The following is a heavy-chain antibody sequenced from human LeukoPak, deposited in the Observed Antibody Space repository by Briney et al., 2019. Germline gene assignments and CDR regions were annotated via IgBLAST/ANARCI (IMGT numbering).Heavy chain of an antibody. CDR1: GYTFTSYD. CDR2: MNPNSGNT. J-gene: IGHJ3*02. CDR3: ARELAAAEAFDI. D-gene: IGHD6-13*01. Sequence: ASVKVSCKASGYTFTSYDINWVRQATGQGLEWMGWMNPNSGNTGYAQKFQGRVTITRNTSISTAYMELSSLRSEDTAVYYCARELAAAEAFDIWGQGTMVTVSS. V-gene: IGHV1-8*03.